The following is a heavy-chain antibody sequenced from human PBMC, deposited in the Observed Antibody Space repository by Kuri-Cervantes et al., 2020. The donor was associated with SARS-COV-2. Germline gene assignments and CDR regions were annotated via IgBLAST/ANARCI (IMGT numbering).Heavy chain of an antibody. CDR1: GFTFSSYW. Sequence: GGSLRLSCAASGFTFSSYWMSWVRQAPGKGLEWVANIKQDGSEEYYVDSVKGRFTISRDNAKNSLYLQMNSLRAEDTAVYYCARIGPGLYFDYWGQGTLVTVSS. CDR3: ARIGPGLYFDY. V-gene: IGHV3-7*01. CDR2: IKQDGSEE. J-gene: IGHJ4*02.